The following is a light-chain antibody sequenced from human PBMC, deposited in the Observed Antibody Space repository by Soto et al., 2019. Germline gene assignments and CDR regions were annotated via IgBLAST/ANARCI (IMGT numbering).Light chain of an antibody. CDR2: SSS. CDR3: QQYGRSPTWT. CDR1: QTISGTY. Sequence: EIVLTQSPATLSLSPGERATLSCRASQTISGTYLAWYQQKPGQAPRLLIYSSSSRAAGVSDRFSGSGSGTDFSRTISRLEPEDFAMYYCQQYGRSPTWTFGQGTKVDIK. V-gene: IGKV3-20*01. J-gene: IGKJ1*01.